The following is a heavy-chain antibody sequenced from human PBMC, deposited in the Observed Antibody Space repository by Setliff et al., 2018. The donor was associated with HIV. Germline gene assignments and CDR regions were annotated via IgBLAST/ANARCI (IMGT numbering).Heavy chain of an antibody. CDR1: GFIFDSYT. Sequence: PGGSLRLSCAASGFIFDSYTLHWVRQTPGKGLEWVAVISYDGNDKYYGDSVKGRFTVSRDNSNSTLYLQMSSLRAEDTAVYYCAKTSNTGYLFCSDYWGQGTLVTVSS. CDR3: AKTSNTGYLFCSDY. J-gene: IGHJ4*02. V-gene: IGHV3-30*18. CDR2: ISYDGNDK. D-gene: IGHD3-9*01.